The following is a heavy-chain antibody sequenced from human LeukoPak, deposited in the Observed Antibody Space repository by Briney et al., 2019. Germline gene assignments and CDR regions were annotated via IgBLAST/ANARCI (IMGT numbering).Heavy chain of an antibody. D-gene: IGHD6-13*01. J-gene: IGHJ5*02. CDR1: GGSISSGGYY. CDR2: IYYSGST. V-gene: IGHV4-31*03. Sequence: SETLSLACTVSGGSISSGGYYWSWIRQHPGKGLEWIGYIYYSGSTYYNPSLKSRVTISVDTSKNQFSLKLSSVTAADTAVYYCARGLGGIAAAGVASRWFDPWGQGTLVTVSS. CDR3: ARGLGGIAAAGVASRWFDP.